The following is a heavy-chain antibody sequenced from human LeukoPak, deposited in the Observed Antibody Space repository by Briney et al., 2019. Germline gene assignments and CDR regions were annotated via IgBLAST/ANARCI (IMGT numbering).Heavy chain of an antibody. CDR1: GFTFSSYA. CDR2: LHADSGMT. Sequence: GGSLRLFCATSGFTFSSYAMSWVRQAPGRGLEWVSGLHADSGMTYYADSVKGRFTISRDNSKNTLYFQMNSLRAEDTAVYYCVKDFLHGPHIEPVGSVGPFDYWGQGTLVTVSS. CDR3: VKDFLHGPHIEPVGSVGPFDY. J-gene: IGHJ4*02. V-gene: IGHV3-23*01. D-gene: IGHD2-2*01.